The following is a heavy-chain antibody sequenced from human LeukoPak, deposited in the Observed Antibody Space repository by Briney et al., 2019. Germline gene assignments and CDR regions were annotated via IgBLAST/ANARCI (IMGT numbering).Heavy chain of an antibody. J-gene: IGHJ4*02. D-gene: IGHD2-2*01. CDR2: ISAYNGNT. CDR1: GGTFSSYA. CDR3: ARGGGYCSSTSCYVRGDFDY. Sequence: ASVTVSCTASGGTFSSYAISWVRQAPGQGLEWMGWISAYNGNTNYAQKLQGRVTMTTDTSTSTAYMELRSLRSDDTAVYYCARGGGYCSSTSCYVRGDFDYWGQGTLVTVSS. V-gene: IGHV1-18*01.